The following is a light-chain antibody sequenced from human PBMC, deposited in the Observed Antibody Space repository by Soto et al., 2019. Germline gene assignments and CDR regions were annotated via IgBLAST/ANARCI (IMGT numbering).Light chain of an antibody. V-gene: IGLV2-14*01. CDR2: EVS. CDR3: SSYTSSSTLV. J-gene: IGLJ2*01. Sequence: QSVLTQPASVSGSPGQSITISCTGTSSDVGGYNYVSWYQQHPGKAPKVVIYEVSNRPSWISNRFSGSKSSNTASLTISGLQAEDEADYYCSSYTSSSTLVFGGGTQLTVL. CDR1: SSDVGGYNY.